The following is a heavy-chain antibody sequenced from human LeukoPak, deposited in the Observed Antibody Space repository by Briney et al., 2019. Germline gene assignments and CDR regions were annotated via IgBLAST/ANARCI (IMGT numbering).Heavy chain of an antibody. CDR1: GFTFSNYS. CDR2: ISSSSYI. V-gene: IGHV3-21*01. Sequence: RGSLRLSCAASGFTFSNYSMNWVRRAPGKGLEWVSSISSSSYIYYADSVKGRFTISRDNAKNSLYLQMNSLRAEDTAVYYCARGGQSIIGSKGDYWGQGTLVTVSS. D-gene: IGHD3-10*01. J-gene: IGHJ4*02. CDR3: ARGGQSIIGSKGDY.